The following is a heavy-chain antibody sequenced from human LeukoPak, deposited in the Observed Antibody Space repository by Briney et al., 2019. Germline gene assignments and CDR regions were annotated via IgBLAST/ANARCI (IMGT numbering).Heavy chain of an antibody. CDR1: GFTFSSYV. V-gene: IGHV3-23*01. CDR2: ISYSISNT. Sequence: GGSLRLSCAASGFTFSSYVMSWVRQPPGKGLEWVSGISYSISNTYYPDSMKGRFTISRDTSKNTLYLQLNSLSAEDTDVYYCAKGGIYGGYVGWPYYFDHWGQGTLVTVAS. D-gene: IGHD4-17*01. J-gene: IGHJ4*02. CDR3: AKGGIYGGYVGWPYYFDH.